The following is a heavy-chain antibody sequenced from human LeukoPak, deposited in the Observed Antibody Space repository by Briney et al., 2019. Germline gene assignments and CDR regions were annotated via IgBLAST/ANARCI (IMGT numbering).Heavy chain of an antibody. J-gene: IGHJ6*02. D-gene: IGHD4-17*01. CDR2: INAGNGNT. Sequence: ASVEVSCKASGYTFTSYAMHWVRQAPGQRLEWMGWINAGNGNTKYSQKFQGRVTITRDTSASTAYMELSSLRSEDTAVYYCARVGYGDYVGYYYGMDVWGQGTTVTVSS. CDR1: GYTFTSYA. CDR3: ARVGYGDYVGYYYGMDV. V-gene: IGHV1-3*01.